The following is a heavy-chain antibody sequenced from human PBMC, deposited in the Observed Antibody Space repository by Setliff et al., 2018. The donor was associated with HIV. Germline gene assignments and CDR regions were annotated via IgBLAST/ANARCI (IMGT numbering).Heavy chain of an antibody. Sequence: GESLKISCKGSGKNFTDYWIGWVRQMPGKGLEWMAIIYPGDSESIYSPSFQGQVTIFADESTVYLQLDSLKASDTAIYYCARLVVIGRDYFYHYYMDVWGKGTTVTVSS. CDR2: IYPGDSES. V-gene: IGHV5-51*01. D-gene: IGHD2-15*01. CDR1: GKNFTDYW. CDR3: ARLVVIGRDYFYHYYMDV. J-gene: IGHJ6*03.